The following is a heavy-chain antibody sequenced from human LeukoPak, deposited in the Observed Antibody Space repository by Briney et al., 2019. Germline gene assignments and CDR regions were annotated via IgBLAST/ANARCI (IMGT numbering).Heavy chain of an antibody. CDR1: GGSISGYY. J-gene: IGHJ3*02. CDR3: ARRSSGSSAPAFDI. Sequence: PSENLSLTCTVSGGSISGYYWNWIRQAAGQGLEWIGHIYPTGTTNYSPSLKSRVTMSLDTSKNQFSLRLNSLTAADTAVYYCARRSSGSSAPAFDIWGQGTVVSVSS. CDR2: IYPTGTT. V-gene: IGHV4-4*07. D-gene: IGHD5-12*01.